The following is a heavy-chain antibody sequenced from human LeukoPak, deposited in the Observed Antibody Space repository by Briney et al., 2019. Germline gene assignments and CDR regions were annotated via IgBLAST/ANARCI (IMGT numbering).Heavy chain of an antibody. CDR2: IYSGGST. D-gene: IGHD6-13*01. J-gene: IGHJ3*02. Sequence: GRTLCLSCAASRFTVRRDYIGWGCRAPGKGLGWVSVIYSGGSTYYADSVKGRFTISRDNSKNTLYLQMNSLRAEDTAVYYCATRPPIYSSRPDAFDIWGQGTMVTVSS. V-gene: IGHV3-66*01. CDR3: ATRPPIYSSRPDAFDI. CDR1: RFTVRRDY.